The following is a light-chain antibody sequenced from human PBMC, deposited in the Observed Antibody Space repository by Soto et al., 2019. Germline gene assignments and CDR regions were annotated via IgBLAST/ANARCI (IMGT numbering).Light chain of an antibody. CDR1: SSDFASYNR. CDR3: SFYTTASTYV. Sequence: QSVLTQPPSVSGSPGQSVTISCTGTSSDFASYNRVSSYQRPPGTGPKLVIYEVTNRPSGIPDRFSGSKSGNTASLTISGLQADDEAQYFCSFYTTASTYVFGTGTRVTVL. J-gene: IGLJ1*01. CDR2: EVT. V-gene: IGLV2-18*01.